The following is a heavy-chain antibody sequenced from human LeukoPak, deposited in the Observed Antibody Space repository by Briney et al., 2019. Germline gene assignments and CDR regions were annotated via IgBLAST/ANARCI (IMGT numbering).Heavy chain of an antibody. Sequence: SETLSLTCTVSGGSISSSSHYWGWIRQSPGKGLEWIGSIYYSGRAYYNPSLKSRVTISGDTSKNQFSLKLTSVTAADTAVYYCASLINYHGSGNYYNGYYFDYWGQGTLVTVSS. V-gene: IGHV4-39*01. CDR3: ASLINYHGSGNYYNGYYFDY. D-gene: IGHD3-10*01. J-gene: IGHJ4*02. CDR2: IYYSGRA. CDR1: GGSISSSSHY.